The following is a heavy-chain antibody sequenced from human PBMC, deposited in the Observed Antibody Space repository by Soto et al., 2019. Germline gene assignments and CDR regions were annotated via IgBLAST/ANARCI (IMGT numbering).Heavy chain of an antibody. D-gene: IGHD3-3*01. Sequence: GGSLRLSCAASGFTFSSYWMHWVRQAPGKGLVWVSRINSDGSSTSYADSVKGRFTISRDNAKNTLYLQMNSLRAEDTAVYYCAREGYDFWSGYTKVAFDIWGQGTMVTGSS. CDR3: AREGYDFWSGYTKVAFDI. V-gene: IGHV3-74*01. CDR2: INSDGSST. J-gene: IGHJ3*02. CDR1: GFTFSSYW.